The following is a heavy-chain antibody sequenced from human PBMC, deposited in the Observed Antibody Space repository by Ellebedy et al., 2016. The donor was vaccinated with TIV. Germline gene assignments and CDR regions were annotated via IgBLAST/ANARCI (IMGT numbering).Heavy chain of an antibody. CDR3: AVGLFDP. CDR2: INAGNGNT. CDR1: GYAFTNFT. J-gene: IGHJ5*02. Sequence: AASVKVSCKASGYAFTNFTIHWVRQAPGQRLEWMGWINAGNGNTKFSQKLQGRVTMTRNTSTSTAYMELSSLRSEDTAVYYCAVGLFDPWGQGTLVTVSS. V-gene: IGHV1-3*01. D-gene: IGHD3-10*01.